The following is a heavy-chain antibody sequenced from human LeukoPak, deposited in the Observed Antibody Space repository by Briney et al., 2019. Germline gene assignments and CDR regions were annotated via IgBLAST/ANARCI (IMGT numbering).Heavy chain of an antibody. CDR3: ARDRYGDYPDAFDI. J-gene: IGHJ3*02. CDR2: IYYSGST. V-gene: IGHV4-59*01. Sequence: SETLSLTCTVSGGSISSYYWSWIRQPPGKGLEWIGYIYYSGSTNYNPSPKSRVTISVDTSKNQFSLKLSSVTAADTAVYYCARDRYGDYPDAFDIWGQGTMVTVSS. CDR1: GGSISSYY. D-gene: IGHD4-17*01.